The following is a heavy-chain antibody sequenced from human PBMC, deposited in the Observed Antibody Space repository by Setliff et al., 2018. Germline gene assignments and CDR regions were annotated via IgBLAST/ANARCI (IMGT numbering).Heavy chain of an antibody. J-gene: IGHJ4*02. CDR3: ARGGTYRYFDY. Sequence: PSETLSLTCSVSGGAVSGDYWTWIRQPPGKGLEFIGYVFYNGAAKYDPSLKSRVTMSLDTSKTQFSLKLNSMTTADTAVYYCARGGTYRYFDYWGQGALVTVSS. V-gene: IGHV4-59*02. CDR1: GGAVSGDY. CDR2: VFYNGAA.